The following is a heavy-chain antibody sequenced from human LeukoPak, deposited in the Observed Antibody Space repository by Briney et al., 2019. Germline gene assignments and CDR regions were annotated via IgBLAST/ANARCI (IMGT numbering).Heavy chain of an antibody. Sequence: PSETLSLTCTVSGGSISSHYWSWVRQPPGKGLEWIGYIYYSGSTNYNPSLKSRVTISVDTSKNQFSLKLSSVTAADTAVYYCARACRSVAPLGGYYYYYYMDVWGKGTTVTVSS. D-gene: IGHD6-6*01. CDR2: IYYSGST. V-gene: IGHV4-59*11. CDR1: GGSISSHY. J-gene: IGHJ6*03. CDR3: ARACRSVAPLGGYYYYYYMDV.